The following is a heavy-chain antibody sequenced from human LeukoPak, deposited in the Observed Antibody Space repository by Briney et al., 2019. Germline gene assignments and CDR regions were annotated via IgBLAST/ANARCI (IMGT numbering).Heavy chain of an antibody. CDR1: GYSISSGYY. CDR2: IYHSGST. CDR3: VRDWYKGSYYVEHAFDI. D-gene: IGHD1-26*01. V-gene: IGHV4-38-2*02. J-gene: IGHJ3*02. Sequence: SETLSLTCTVSGYSISSGYYWGWIRQPPGKGLEWIGSIYHSGSTYYNPSLKSRVTISVDTSKNKFSLKLSSVTAADTAVYYCVRDWYKGSYYVEHAFDIWGQGTMVTVSS.